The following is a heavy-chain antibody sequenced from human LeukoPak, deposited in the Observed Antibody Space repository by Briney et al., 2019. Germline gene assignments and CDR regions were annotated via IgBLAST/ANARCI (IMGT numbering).Heavy chain of an antibody. CDR3: KSGGAAPGSFDY. CDR1: GFTFSRYW. V-gene: IGHV3-7*01. J-gene: IGHJ4*02. D-gene: IGHD1-1*01. Sequence: PGGSLRLSCAASGFTFSRYWMSWMRQAPGKGLEWVANIKYDGNEEYYVDSVKGRFTISRDNAKNSLYLQLNSLRVGDTAVYYCKSGGAAPGSFDYWGQGTLVTVSP. CDR2: IKYDGNEE.